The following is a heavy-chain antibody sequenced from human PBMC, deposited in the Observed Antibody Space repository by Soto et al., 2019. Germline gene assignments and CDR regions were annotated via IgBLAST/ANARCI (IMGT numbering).Heavy chain of an antibody. D-gene: IGHD1-26*01. CDR2: ISGSGGNT. CDR1: GFIIGNYA. J-gene: IGHJ5*02. CDR3: TKDRMGASAYNWFDP. V-gene: IGHV3-23*01. Sequence: GGSLRLSCAASGFIIGNYAMHWVRQAPGKGLEWVSRISGSGGNTYYADSVKGRFTISRDNSKNTLYLEMNSLRVEDTAVYYCTKDRMGASAYNWFDPWGQGTLVTVSS.